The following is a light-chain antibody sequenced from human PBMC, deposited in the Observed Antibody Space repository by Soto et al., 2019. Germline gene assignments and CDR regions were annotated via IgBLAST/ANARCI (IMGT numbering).Light chain of an antibody. CDR2: EVS. V-gene: IGLV2-14*01. Sequence: QSALTQPASVSGSPGQSITISCTGTSSDVGRYYFVSWYQLHPGRAPTLLIYEVSDRPSGVSIRFSGSKSGNTASLTISGLQPEDETYYYCASYTSSSTFVFGTGTQLTVL. CDR3: ASYTSSSTFV. J-gene: IGLJ7*01. CDR1: SSDVGRYYF.